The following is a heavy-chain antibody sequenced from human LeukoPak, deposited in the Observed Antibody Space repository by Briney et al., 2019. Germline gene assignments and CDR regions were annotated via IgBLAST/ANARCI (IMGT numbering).Heavy chain of an antibody. J-gene: IGHJ4*02. CDR3: AKEAVAAAGPFDH. CDR2: ISGSGGSI. D-gene: IGHD6-13*01. V-gene: IGHV3-23*01. CDR1: GFTFSSYA. Sequence: HPGGSLRLSCAASGFTFSSYAMSWVRQAPGKGLEWVSCISGSGGSIYYADSVKGRFTISRDDSKNTLYLQMNSLRAEDTAIYYCAKEAVAAAGPFDHWGQGTLVTVSS.